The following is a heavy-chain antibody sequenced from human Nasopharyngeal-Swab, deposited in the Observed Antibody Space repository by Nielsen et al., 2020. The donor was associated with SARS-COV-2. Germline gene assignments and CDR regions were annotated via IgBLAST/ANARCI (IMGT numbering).Heavy chain of an antibody. Sequence: GESLKISCAASGFTFSDRYMIWIRQAPGKGLEWVAAIVGSGDISGSGGSTYYADSVKGRFTISRDNSKNTLSLQMNGLGAEDTAVYYCAKDLRGPYFFWGQGTLVTVSS. V-gene: IGHV3-23*01. CDR1: GFTFSDRY. J-gene: IGHJ4*02. CDR3: AKDLRGPYFF. D-gene: IGHD2/OR15-2a*01. CDR2: IVGSGDISGSGGST.